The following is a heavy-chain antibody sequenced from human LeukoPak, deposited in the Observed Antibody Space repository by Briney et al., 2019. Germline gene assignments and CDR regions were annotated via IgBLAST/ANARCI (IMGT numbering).Heavy chain of an antibody. CDR3: ARDEGSYGFDY. Sequence: PGGSLRLSCAASGFTFGSYGMHWVRQAPGKGLEWVAVIWYDGSNKYYADSVKGRFTISRDNSKNTLYLQMNSLRAEDTAVYYCARDEGSYGFDYWGQGTLVTVSS. CDR1: GFTFGSYG. D-gene: IGHD5-18*01. V-gene: IGHV3-33*01. CDR2: IWYDGSNK. J-gene: IGHJ4*02.